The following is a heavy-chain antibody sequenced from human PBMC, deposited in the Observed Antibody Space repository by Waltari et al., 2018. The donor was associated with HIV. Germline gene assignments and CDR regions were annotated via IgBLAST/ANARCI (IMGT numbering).Heavy chain of an antibody. Sequence: QVQLQQWGTGLLKSSETLSLTCAVYDGSLSGYYWAWIRQPPGKGLEWIGEVSHSGSTKYNPSLKTRVTLSVDTSKKQFSLTMRLLTAADTAAYFCARYSGRSTKDWFDPWGQGTLVSVSS. CDR3: ARYSGRSTKDWFDP. CDR2: VSHSGST. J-gene: IGHJ5*02. D-gene: IGHD1-26*01. V-gene: IGHV4-34*02. CDR1: DGSLSGYY.